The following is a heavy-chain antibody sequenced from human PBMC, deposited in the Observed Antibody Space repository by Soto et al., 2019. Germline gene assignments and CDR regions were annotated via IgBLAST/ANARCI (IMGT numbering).Heavy chain of an antibody. Sequence: GGSLRLSCAASGFTFSSYAMSWVRQAPGKGLEWVSAISGSGGSTYYADSVKGRFTISRDNSKNTLYLQMNSLRAEDTAVYYCTNLAGGYSYGASYWGQGTLVTVSS. J-gene: IGHJ4*02. V-gene: IGHV3-23*01. CDR3: TNLAGGYSYGASY. D-gene: IGHD5-18*01. CDR2: ISGSGGST. CDR1: GFTFSSYA.